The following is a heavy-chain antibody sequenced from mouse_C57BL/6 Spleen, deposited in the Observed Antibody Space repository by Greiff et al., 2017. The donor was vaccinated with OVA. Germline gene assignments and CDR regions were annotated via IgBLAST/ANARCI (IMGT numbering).Heavy chain of an antibody. J-gene: IGHJ2*01. V-gene: IGHV1-69*01. CDR1: GYTFTSYW. Sequence: QVQLQQPGAELVMPGASVKLSCKASGYTFTSYWMHWVKQRPGQGLEWIGEIDPSDSYTNYNQKFKGKSTLTVDKSSSTAYMQLSSLTSEDSAVYYCARRGYYGSSYDLYYFDYWGQGTTLTVSS. CDR3: ARRGYYGSSYDLYYFDY. D-gene: IGHD1-1*01. CDR2: IDPSDSYT.